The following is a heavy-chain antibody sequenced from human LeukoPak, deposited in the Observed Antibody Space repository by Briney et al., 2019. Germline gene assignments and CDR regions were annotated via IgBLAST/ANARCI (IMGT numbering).Heavy chain of an antibody. CDR1: GFTFSSYA. CDR3: ARRGRYYDSSGYYYPLGY. CDR2: ISGSGGST. D-gene: IGHD3-22*01. J-gene: IGHJ4*02. Sequence: GGSLRLSCAASGFTFSSYAMSWVRQAPGKGLEWVSAISGSGGSTYYADSVKGRFTISRDNSKNTLYLQMNSLRSEDTAVYYCARRGRYYDSSGYYYPLGYWGQGTLVTVSS. V-gene: IGHV3-23*01.